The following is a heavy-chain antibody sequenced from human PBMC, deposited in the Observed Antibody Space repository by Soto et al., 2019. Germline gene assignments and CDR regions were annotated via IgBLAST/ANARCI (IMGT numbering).Heavy chain of an antibody. J-gene: IGHJ4*02. D-gene: IGHD3-22*01. V-gene: IGHV3-23*01. CDR1: EFTFSNYA. Sequence: GGSLRLSCAASEFTFSNYAMSWVRQAPGKGLEWVSAISYGGGTTYYADSVKGRFTISRDNSKNTLYLQMNSLRAEDTDVYYYAKNPGYYYDSTGYHFDYWGQGTLVTVSS. CDR2: ISYGGGTT. CDR3: AKNPGYYYDSTGYHFDY.